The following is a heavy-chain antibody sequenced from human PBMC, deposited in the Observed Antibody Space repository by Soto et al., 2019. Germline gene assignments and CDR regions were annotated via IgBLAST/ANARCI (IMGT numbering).Heavy chain of an antibody. CDR2: MYYSGST. Sequence: PSETLSLTCTVSGASISSYYWSWIRQPPGKGLEWIGYMYYSGSTNYNPSLKSRVTISVDTSKNQFSLKLSSVTAADTAVYYCARFEREWLFSTYYYYMDVWGNGTTVTVSS. J-gene: IGHJ6*03. CDR1: GASISSYY. CDR3: ARFEREWLFSTYYYYMDV. V-gene: IGHV4-59*13. D-gene: IGHD3-3*01.